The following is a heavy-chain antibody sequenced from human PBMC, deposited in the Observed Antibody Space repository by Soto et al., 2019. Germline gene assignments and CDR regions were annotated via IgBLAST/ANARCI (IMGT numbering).Heavy chain of an antibody. V-gene: IGHV4-59*08. Sequence: SETLSLTCTVSGGAISSYYWSWIRQPPGKGLEWIGYIYYSGSTNYNPSLKSRVTISVDTSKNQFSLKLSSVTAADTAVYYCAGQEAAAGQFDYWGRLTLVTVSS. CDR3: AGQEAAAGQFDY. CDR1: GGAISSYY. CDR2: IYYSGST. J-gene: IGHJ4*02. D-gene: IGHD6-13*01.